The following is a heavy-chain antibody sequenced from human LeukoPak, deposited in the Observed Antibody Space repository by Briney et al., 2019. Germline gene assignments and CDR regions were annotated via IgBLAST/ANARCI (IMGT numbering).Heavy chain of an antibody. CDR2: MNPNSGNT. CDR1: GYTFTSYD. CDR3: ARGQGTQDTMVRGVIEPNWFDP. Sequence: ASVKVSCKASGYTFTSYDINWVRQATGQGVEWMGWMNPNSGNTGYAQKFQGRVTMTRNTSISTAYMELSSLRSEDTAVYYCARGQGTQDTMVRGVIEPNWFDPWGQGTLVTVSS. D-gene: IGHD3-10*01. V-gene: IGHV1-8*01. J-gene: IGHJ5*02.